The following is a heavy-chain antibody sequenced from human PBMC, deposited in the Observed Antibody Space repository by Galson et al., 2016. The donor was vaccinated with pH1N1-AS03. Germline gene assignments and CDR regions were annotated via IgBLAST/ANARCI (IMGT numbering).Heavy chain of an antibody. D-gene: IGHD6-19*01. Sequence: LRLSCAASGFPFSGYSMNWVRQAPGKGLEWVSFISTSSSSIYYADSVKGRFTISRDNAQNLLYLQMNSLRDEDTAVYYCSRDGPPQGISVAGSFDFWGQGTLVTVSS. CDR3: SRDGPPQGISVAGSFDF. CDR2: ISTSSSSI. V-gene: IGHV3-21*01. CDR1: GFPFSGYS. J-gene: IGHJ4*02.